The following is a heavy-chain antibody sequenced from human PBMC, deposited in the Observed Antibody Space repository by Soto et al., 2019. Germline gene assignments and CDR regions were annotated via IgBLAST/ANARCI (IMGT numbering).Heavy chain of an antibody. J-gene: IGHJ4*02. CDR3: ARTLPNRQLFDS. V-gene: IGHV4-59*01. D-gene: IGHD1-1*01. Sequence: SETLSLTCTVSGGFIWGWIRQSPDKGLEWIGYIYNSGRYNYNPSLESRITISIDTSKNQFSLRLASVTAADTAVYYCARTLPNRQLFDSWSQGTLVTVSS. CDR1: GGFI. CDR2: IYNSGRY.